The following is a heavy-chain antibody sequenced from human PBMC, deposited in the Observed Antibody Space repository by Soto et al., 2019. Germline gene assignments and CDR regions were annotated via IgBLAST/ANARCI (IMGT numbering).Heavy chain of an antibody. CDR1: GGSISSSGHF. J-gene: IGHJ6*03. CDR3: ARIVSTTPYFHHYMDF. D-gene: IGHD5-12*01. CDR2: IFYTGST. Sequence: QLQLQESGPGLVKPSETLSLTCTVSGGSISSSGHFWGWIRQPPGKGLEWIGTIFYTGSTYYNSSFKSRVTMSVDTSQNQFSLKLSSVTAADTAVYYCARIVSTTPYFHHYMDFWGTGTTGTVSS. V-gene: IGHV4-39*01.